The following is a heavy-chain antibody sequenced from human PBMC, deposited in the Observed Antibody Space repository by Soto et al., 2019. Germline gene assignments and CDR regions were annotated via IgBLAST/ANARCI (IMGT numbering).Heavy chain of an antibody. J-gene: IGHJ4*02. Sequence: PSETLSLTCTVSGGSISSYYWSWIRQPPGKGLEWIGYIYHSGSTYYNPSLKSRVTISVDRSKNQFSLKLSSVTAADTAVYYCARAGIHSSSWIFDYWGQGALVTVS. D-gene: IGHD6-13*01. CDR3: ARAGIHSSSWIFDY. CDR2: IYHSGST. CDR1: GGSISSYY. V-gene: IGHV4-59*12.